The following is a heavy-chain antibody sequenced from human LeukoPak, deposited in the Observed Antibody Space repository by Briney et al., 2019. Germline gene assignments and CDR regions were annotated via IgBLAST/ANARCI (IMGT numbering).Heavy chain of an antibody. CDR1: GYTFTGYY. J-gene: IGHJ4*02. D-gene: IGHD5-24*01. CDR2: INTDTGAT. V-gene: IGHV1-2*02. Sequence: ASVKVSCKASGYTFTGYYMHWVRQAPGQGLEWMGWINTDTGATNYALNFQGRVTMTRDTSISTAYIELTSLRSDDTAVYYCALSWGLRDDNNEGDYWGQGTLVTVSS. CDR3: ALSWGLRDDNNEGDY.